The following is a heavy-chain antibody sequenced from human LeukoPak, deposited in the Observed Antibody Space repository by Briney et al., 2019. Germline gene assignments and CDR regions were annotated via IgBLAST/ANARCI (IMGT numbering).Heavy chain of an antibody. V-gene: IGHV1-69*05. J-gene: IGHJ4*02. CDR3: ARSFGYSYGYTPKYYFDY. CDR1: GGTFSSYA. D-gene: IGHD5-18*01. Sequence: SVKVSCKASGGTFSSYAISWVRQAPGQGHEWMGRIIPIFGTANYAQKFQGRVTITTDESTSTAYMELSSLRSEDTAVYYCARSFGYSYGYTPKYYFDYWGQGTLVTVSS. CDR2: IIPIFGTA.